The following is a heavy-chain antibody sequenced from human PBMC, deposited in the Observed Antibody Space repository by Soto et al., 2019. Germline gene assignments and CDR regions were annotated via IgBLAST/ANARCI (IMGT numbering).Heavy chain of an antibody. CDR3: ARGIPRGYSYGSYYFDY. CDR1: GFTVSSNY. Sequence: EVQLVESGGGLIPPGGSLRLSCAASGFTVSSNYMTWVRQAPGKGLEWVSVIYSGGRTYYADSVKGRFTISRDNSKNTLYLQMNRLRAEDTAVYYCARGIPRGYSYGSYYFDYLGQGNLGTGSS. D-gene: IGHD5-18*01. CDR2: IYSGGRT. J-gene: IGHJ4*02. V-gene: IGHV3-53*01.